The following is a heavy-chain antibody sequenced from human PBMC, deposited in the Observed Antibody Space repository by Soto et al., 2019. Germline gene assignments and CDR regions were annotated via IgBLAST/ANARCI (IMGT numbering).Heavy chain of an antibody. CDR1: GITFSGYI. CDR3: ARDSSAYYHLDY. V-gene: IGHV3-21*01. Sequence: EVQLVESGGGLVKPGGSLRLSCATSGITFSGYIMNWVRQAPGKGLEWVASISSSSSHIYYADSVKGRFTISRDNAKNSRSLQMNSLRAEDTGVYYCARDSSAYYHLDYWGQGTLVTVSS. D-gene: IGHD3-22*01. J-gene: IGHJ4*02. CDR2: ISSSSSHI.